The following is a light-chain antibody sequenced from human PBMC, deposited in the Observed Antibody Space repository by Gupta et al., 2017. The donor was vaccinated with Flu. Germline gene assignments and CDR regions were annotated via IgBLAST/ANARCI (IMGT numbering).Light chain of an antibody. J-gene: IGKJ1*01. Sequence: DIQMTQSPSSLSASVGDRVTITFRASQTIRNHLNWYQLKPGKAPKLLIYAASSLQSGVPSRFSGSGSGTDFTLTISGLQREDFATFYCQQSYSAPLTFGQGTRVDIK. CDR1: QTIRNH. CDR2: AAS. V-gene: IGKV1-39*01. CDR3: QQSYSAPLT.